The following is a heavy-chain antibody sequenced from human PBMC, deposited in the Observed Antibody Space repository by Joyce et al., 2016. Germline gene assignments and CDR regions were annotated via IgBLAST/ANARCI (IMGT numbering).Heavy chain of an antibody. CDR1: GASITSDH. Sequence: QVQLQESGPGLVKPSETLSLTCTVSGASITSDHWTWIRQPPGKGLEWIGFISNRGATNYNPSLASRVTFSADTSKNLFSLKLSSVTAADTAVYYCARDNGWYKLDFWGQGRLVTVSS. CDR3: ARDNGWYKLDF. D-gene: IGHD6-19*01. J-gene: IGHJ4*02. CDR2: ISNRGAT. V-gene: IGHV4-59*01.